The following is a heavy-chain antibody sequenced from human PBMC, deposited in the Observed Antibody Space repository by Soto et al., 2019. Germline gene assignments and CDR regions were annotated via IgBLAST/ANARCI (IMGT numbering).Heavy chain of an antibody. CDR1: GGSISSSNW. J-gene: IGHJ4*02. Sequence: SETLSLTCAVSGGSISSSNWWSWVRQPPGKGLEWIGEIYHSASTNYNPSLKSRVTISVDKSNNQYSLKLSSVTAADTAVYYCVSLSGTGIQEVERFRYYFDYWGQGTLVPVSS. CDR2: IYHSAST. V-gene: IGHV4-4*02. CDR3: VSLSGTGIQEVERFRYYFDY. D-gene: IGHD5-18*01.